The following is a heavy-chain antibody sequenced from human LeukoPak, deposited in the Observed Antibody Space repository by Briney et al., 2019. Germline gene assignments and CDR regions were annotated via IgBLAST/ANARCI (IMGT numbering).Heavy chain of an antibody. Sequence: SETLSLTCTVSGGSISSYYWSWIRQPPGKGLEWIGYIHYSGSTNYNPPLKSRVIISVDTSKNQFSLKLSSVTAADTAVYYCARVEEGYGSGRRENYYYYYMDVWGKGTTVTISS. CDR1: GGSISSYY. CDR2: IHYSGST. D-gene: IGHD3-10*01. J-gene: IGHJ6*03. V-gene: IGHV4-59*01. CDR3: ARVEEGYGSGRRENYYYYYMDV.